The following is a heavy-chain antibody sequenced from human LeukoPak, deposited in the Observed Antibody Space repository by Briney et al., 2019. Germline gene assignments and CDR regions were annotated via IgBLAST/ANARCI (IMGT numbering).Heavy chain of an antibody. D-gene: IGHD2-2*01. CDR3: ARDIVLVPAASYYYYYGMDV. Sequence: GESLRISCEGSGYSFTSYWITWVRQMPGKGLEWMGRIDPSDSYTKYSPSFQGHVTTSADKSISTAYLQWSSLKASDTAMYYCARDIVLVPAASYYYYYGMDVWGQGTTVTVSS. J-gene: IGHJ6*02. V-gene: IGHV5-10-1*01. CDR2: IDPSDSYT. CDR1: GYSFTSYW.